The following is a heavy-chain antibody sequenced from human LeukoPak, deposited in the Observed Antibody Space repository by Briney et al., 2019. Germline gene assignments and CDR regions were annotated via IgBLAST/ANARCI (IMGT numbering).Heavy chain of an antibody. CDR3: ARLRPQRWLQLSAFDI. J-gene: IGHJ3*02. CDR1: GASVSNYY. V-gene: IGHV4-59*08. CDR2: IYYSASI. D-gene: IGHD5-24*01. Sequence: KPSETLSLTCTVSGASVSNYYWSWIRQSPGKGLEWITCIYYSASIHYNPSLKSRVSISLDTSKNQVSLKLTSVTAADTAVYYCARLRPQRWLQLSAFDIWGQGTKVTVFS.